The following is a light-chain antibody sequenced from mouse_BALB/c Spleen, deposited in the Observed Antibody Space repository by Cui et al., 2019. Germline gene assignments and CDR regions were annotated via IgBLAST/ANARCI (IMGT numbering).Light chain of an antibody. CDR3: FQGSGYPLT. J-gene: IGKJ5*01. CDR1: SSVSY. V-gene: IGKV4-63*01. CDR2: DTS. Sequence: ENVLTQSPAIMSASPGEKVTMTCSASSSVSYMDWYQQKSSTSPKLWIYDTSKLASGVPGRFSGSGSGNSYSLTISSMEAEDVATYYCFQGSGYPLTFGAGTKLELK.